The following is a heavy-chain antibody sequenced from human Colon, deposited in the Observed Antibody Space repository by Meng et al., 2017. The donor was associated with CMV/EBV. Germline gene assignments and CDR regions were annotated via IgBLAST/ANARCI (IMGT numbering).Heavy chain of an antibody. CDR2: ITSRSCSI. D-gene: IGHD2-2*01. Sequence: GGSLRLSCAASACIFSCRNMNWVRQAPGRGLQWVSSITSRSCSIYQAESLKGRFTISRDDSKNTLYLEMNSLKVEDSAIYYCVTEKGGCATTSCWAFDYWGQGALVTVSS. V-gene: IGHV3-21*03. CDR1: ACIFSCRN. J-gene: IGHJ4*02. CDR3: VTEKGGCATTSCWAFDY.